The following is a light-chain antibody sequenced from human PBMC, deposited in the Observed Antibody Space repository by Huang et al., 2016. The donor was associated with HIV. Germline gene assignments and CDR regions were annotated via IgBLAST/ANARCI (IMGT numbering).Light chain of an antibody. Sequence: EIVLTQSPATLSLSPGERATLSCRASQSVHSYLAWYQQKPGQAPRLLSYDASNRATGSPARFSGSGSGTDFTRTISNLQSEDFAVYYCQQRSAWPLTVGGGTKVEI. CDR2: DAS. CDR3: QQRSAWPLT. CDR1: QSVHSY. V-gene: IGKV3-11*01. J-gene: IGKJ4*01.